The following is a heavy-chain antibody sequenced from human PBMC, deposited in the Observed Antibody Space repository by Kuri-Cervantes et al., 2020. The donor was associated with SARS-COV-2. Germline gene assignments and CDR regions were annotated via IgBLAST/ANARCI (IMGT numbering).Heavy chain of an antibody. V-gene: IGHV4-39*01. Sequence: SETLSLTCTVSGGSISSSSYYWGWIRQPPGKGLEWIGSIYYSGSTYYNPSPKSRVTISVDTSKNQFSLNLRFVTATDTAVYYCARGPEGVVAYWGQGTLVTVSS. CDR1: GGSISSSSYY. D-gene: IGHD1-14*01. CDR3: ARGPEGVVAY. CDR2: IYYSGST. J-gene: IGHJ4*02.